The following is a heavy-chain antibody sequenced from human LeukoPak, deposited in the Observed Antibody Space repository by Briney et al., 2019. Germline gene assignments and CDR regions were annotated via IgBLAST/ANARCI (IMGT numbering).Heavy chain of an antibody. D-gene: IGHD2-15*01. CDR1: GFTFTTYV. Sequence: GASVKVSCKASGFTFTTYVSWVRQAPGQGPEWMGWMNPKSGNTGYAQKFQGRVTMTRNTSISTAYMELSSLRSDDTAVYYCARDQDIVVVVAALRQREMGGFDPWGQGTLVTVSS. CDR2: MNPKSGNT. CDR3: ARDQDIVVVVAALRQREMGGFDP. J-gene: IGHJ5*02. V-gene: IGHV1-8*02.